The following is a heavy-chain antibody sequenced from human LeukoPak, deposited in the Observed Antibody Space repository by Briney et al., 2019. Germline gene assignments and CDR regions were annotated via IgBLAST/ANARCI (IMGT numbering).Heavy chain of an antibody. D-gene: IGHD6-19*01. Sequence: PGRSLRLSCAASGFTFDDYAMHWVRQAPGKGLEWVSSISWNSGSIGYADSVKGRFTISRDNAKNSLYLQMNSLRAEDTAVYYCTRDRPVDYWGQGTLVTVSS. V-gene: IGHV3-9*01. CDR3: TRDRPVDY. CDR1: GFTFDDYA. J-gene: IGHJ4*02. CDR2: ISWNSGSI.